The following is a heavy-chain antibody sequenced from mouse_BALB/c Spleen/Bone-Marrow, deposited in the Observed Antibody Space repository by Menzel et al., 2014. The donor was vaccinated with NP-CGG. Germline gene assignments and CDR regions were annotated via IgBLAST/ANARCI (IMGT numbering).Heavy chain of an antibody. J-gene: IGHJ4*01. CDR3: ARGYSNNYAMDY. D-gene: IGHD2-5*01. V-gene: IGHV1S137*01. Sequence: VQLQQSGAELVRPGVSVKISCKGSGYTFXDYAMHWVKQSHAESLEWIGVINTYFGDISYNQKFKGKATIAVDKTSXTVYMELARLTAEDSAIYYCARGYSNNYAMDYWGQGTSVTVSS. CDR1: GYTFXDYA. CDR2: INTYFGDI.